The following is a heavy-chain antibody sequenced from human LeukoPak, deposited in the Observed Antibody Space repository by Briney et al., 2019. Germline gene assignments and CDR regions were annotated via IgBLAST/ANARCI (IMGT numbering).Heavy chain of an antibody. CDR3: ASLVAAKLPYF. Sequence: PADTLSLTCTVSGASTGSRTYYWDWFRQPPGKGLEWIGNIYYGGRIHYNPSLKSRVTISVDTSKNQFSLKLSSVTAADTAVYFCASLVAAKLPYFWGQGTLVTVSS. V-gene: IGHV4-39*01. CDR2: IYYGGRI. CDR1: GASTGSRTYY. J-gene: IGHJ4*02. D-gene: IGHD2-15*01.